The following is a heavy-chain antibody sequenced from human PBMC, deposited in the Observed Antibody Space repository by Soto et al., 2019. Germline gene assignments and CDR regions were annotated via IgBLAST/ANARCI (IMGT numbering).Heavy chain of an antibody. J-gene: IGHJ4*02. CDR1: GGTFSSYA. D-gene: IGHD3-22*01. V-gene: IGHV1-69*13. Sequence: GASVKVSCKASGGTFSSYAISWVRQAPGQGLEWMGGIIPIFGTANYAQKFQGRVTITADESTSTAYMELSSLRSEDTAVYYCARERARYYDSSGYYHHSRYYFDYWGQGTLVTVSS. CDR3: ARERARYYDSSGYYHHSRYYFDY. CDR2: IIPIFGTA.